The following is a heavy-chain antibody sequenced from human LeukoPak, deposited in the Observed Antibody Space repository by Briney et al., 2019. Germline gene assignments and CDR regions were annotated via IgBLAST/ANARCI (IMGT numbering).Heavy chain of an antibody. Sequence: GASVKVSCKASGGTFSSYAISWVRQAPGQGLEWMGGIIPIFGTANYAQKFQGRVTITADESTSTAYMELSSLRSEDTAVYYCARLGPHYGGNPDNWFDPRGQGTLVTVSS. CDR1: GGTFSSYA. CDR3: ARLGPHYGGNPDNWFDP. V-gene: IGHV1-69*01. D-gene: IGHD4-23*01. CDR2: IIPIFGTA. J-gene: IGHJ5*02.